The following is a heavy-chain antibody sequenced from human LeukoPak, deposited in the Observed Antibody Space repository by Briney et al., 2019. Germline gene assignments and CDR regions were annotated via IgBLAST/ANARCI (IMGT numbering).Heavy chain of an antibody. Sequence: PGGSLRLFCAASGFTFSSYEMNWVRQAPGKGLEWVSYISSSGSTIYYADSVKGRFTISGDNAKNSLYLQMNSLRAEDTAVYYCASLPVWFLFDYWGQGTLVTVSS. CDR2: ISSSGSTI. V-gene: IGHV3-48*03. CDR3: ASLPVWFLFDY. J-gene: IGHJ4*02. CDR1: GFTFSSYE. D-gene: IGHD3-10*01.